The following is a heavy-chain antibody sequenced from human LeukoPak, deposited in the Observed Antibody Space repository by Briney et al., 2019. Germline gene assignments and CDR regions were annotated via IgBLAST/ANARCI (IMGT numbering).Heavy chain of an antibody. CDR1: RFTFSSYA. J-gene: IGHJ4*02. Sequence: GGSLRLSCAGSRFTFSSYAMHWVRQAPGKGLEWVSTISGRDDSTYYADSVKGRFTISRDNSKNTLYLQVNSLRAEDTAVYYCAKSGLNRFDYWGQGTLVTVSS. CDR2: ISGRDDST. D-gene: IGHD2-15*01. CDR3: AKSGLNRFDY. V-gene: IGHV3-23*01.